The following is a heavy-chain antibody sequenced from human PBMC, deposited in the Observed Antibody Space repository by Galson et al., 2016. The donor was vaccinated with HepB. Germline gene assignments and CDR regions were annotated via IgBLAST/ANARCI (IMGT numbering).Heavy chain of an antibody. Sequence: SVKVSCKASGGNLNSYAINWLRQAPGQGLEWMGGIIPIFGTTIYAQMFLDRVTITADGYTNTAHMELRSLKSDDTAFYNCARMSTIHGFRWYFDLWGRGTLVSVSS. V-gene: IGHV1-69*13. D-gene: IGHD5-24*01. CDR1: GGNLNSYA. J-gene: IGHJ2*01. CDR2: IIPIFGTT. CDR3: ARMSTIHGFRWYFDL.